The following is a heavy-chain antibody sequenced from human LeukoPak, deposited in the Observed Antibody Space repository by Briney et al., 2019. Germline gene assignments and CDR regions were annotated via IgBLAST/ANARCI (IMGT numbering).Heavy chain of an antibody. Sequence: PGGSLRLSCAASGFSLTNFAMSWVRQAPGKGPEWVSLIIGSSGDTFYADSVKGRFTISRDNSKNRLYLQMNSLRAEDTALYYCAKGAYDYIEMGYFDYWGQGTLVTVSS. CDR2: IIGSSGDT. D-gene: IGHD5-12*01. V-gene: IGHV3-23*01. J-gene: IGHJ4*02. CDR3: AKGAYDYIEMGYFDY. CDR1: GFSLTNFA.